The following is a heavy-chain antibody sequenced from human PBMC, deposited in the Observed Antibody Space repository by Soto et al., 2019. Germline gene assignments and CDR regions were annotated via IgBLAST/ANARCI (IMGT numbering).Heavy chain of an antibody. D-gene: IGHD6-13*01. Sequence: QITLKESGPTLVKPTQTLTLTCTFSGFSLSTSGVGVGWIRQPPGKALEWLALIYWDDDKPYSPSLKSRLTIXXDXSXXQVVLTMTNMDPVDTATYYCALRPPYSSSWYAFDIWGQWTMVTVSS. CDR2: IYWDDDK. V-gene: IGHV2-5*02. CDR1: GFSLSTSGVG. J-gene: IGHJ3*02. CDR3: ALRPPYSSSWYAFDI.